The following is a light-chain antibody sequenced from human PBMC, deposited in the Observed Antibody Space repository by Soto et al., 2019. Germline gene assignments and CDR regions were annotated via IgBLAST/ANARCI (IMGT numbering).Light chain of an antibody. CDR1: QGISSW. V-gene: IGKV1-12*01. Sequence: DIQMTQSPSSVSASVGDRVTITCRASQGISSWLAWYQQKPGKAPKLLIYAASSLQSGVPSRFSGSESETDFTLTISSLQPEESANYSCQQSYSTTWTFGQGTKVDIK. CDR2: AAS. CDR3: QQSYSTTWT. J-gene: IGKJ1*01.